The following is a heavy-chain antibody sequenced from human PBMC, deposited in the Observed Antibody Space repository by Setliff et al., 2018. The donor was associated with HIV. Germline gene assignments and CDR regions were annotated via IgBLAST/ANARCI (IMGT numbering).Heavy chain of an antibody. J-gene: IGHJ4*02. CDR1: SYA. CDR3: ASTTYGSGSYGYYFDY. D-gene: IGHD3-10*01. Sequence: SYAMSWVRQAPGKGLEWVSAISGSGGSTYYADSVKGRFTISRDNSKNTLYLQMNSLRAEDTAVYYCASTTYGSGSYGYYFDYWGQGTLVTVSS. CDR2: ISGSGGST. V-gene: IGHV3-23*01.